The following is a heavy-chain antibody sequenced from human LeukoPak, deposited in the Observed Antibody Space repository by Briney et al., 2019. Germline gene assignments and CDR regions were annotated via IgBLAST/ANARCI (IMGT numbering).Heavy chain of an antibody. CDR3: ARALLWFGEPSHIDY. CDR2: IAAYNDNT. CDR1: GYTFTSYG. V-gene: IGHV1-18*01. D-gene: IGHD3-10*01. Sequence: ASVKVSCKASGYTFTSYGISWVRQAPGQGLEWMGWIAAYNDNTNYAQKLQGRVTMTTDTSTSTAYMELRSLRSDDTAVYYCARALLWFGEPSHIDYWGQGTLVTASS. J-gene: IGHJ4*02.